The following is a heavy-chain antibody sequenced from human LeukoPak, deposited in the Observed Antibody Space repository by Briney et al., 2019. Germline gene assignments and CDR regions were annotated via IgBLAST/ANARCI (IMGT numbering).Heavy chain of an antibody. J-gene: IGHJ6*03. CDR2: ISSSSSYI. Sequence: GGSLRLSCAASGFTFSSYSMNWVRQAPGKGLERVSSISSSSSYIYYADSVKGRFTISRDNAKNSLYLQMNSLRAEDTAVYYCARESGGIQLRYYYYMDVWGKGTTVTVSS. V-gene: IGHV3-21*01. CDR3: ARESGGIQLRYYYYMDV. D-gene: IGHD5-18*01. CDR1: GFTFSSYS.